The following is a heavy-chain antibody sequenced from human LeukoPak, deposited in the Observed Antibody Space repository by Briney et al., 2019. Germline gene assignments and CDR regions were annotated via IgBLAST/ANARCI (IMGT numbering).Heavy chain of an antibody. J-gene: IGHJ5*02. CDR2: IYSGGST. Sequence: GGSLRLSCAASGFTVSSNYMSWVRQAPGKGLEWVSVIYSGGSTYYADSVKGRFTISRDNSKNTLYLQMNSLRAEDTAVYYCARDKFGGWFDPWGQGTLVTVSS. D-gene: IGHD3-3*01. V-gene: IGHV3-53*01. CDR3: ARDKFGGWFDP. CDR1: GFTVSSNY.